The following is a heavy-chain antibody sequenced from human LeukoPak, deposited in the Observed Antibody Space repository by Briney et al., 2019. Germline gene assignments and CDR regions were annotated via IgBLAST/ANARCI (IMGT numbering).Heavy chain of an antibody. CDR1: GGSISSYY. V-gene: IGHV4-59*01. D-gene: IGHD3-9*01. Sequence: SETLSLTCTLSGGSISSYYWGWIRQPPGEGLGWSGDIYYSGSTNYNPSLKSRVTISVDTSKNQFSLKLSSVTAADTAVYYCARENYDILTGYSENWFDPWGQGTLVTVSS. CDR3: ARENYDILTGYSENWFDP. J-gene: IGHJ5*02. CDR2: IYYSGST.